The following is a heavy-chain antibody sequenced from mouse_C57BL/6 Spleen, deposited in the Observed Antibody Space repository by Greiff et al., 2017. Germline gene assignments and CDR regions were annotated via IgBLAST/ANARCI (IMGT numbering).Heavy chain of an antibody. CDR2: INPGSGGT. CDR1: GYAFTNYL. Sequence: QVQLQQSGAELVRPGTSVKVSCKASGYAFTNYLIEWVKQRPGQGLEWIGVINPGSGGTNYNEKFKGKATLTADKSSSTAYMQLSSLTSEDSAVYFSARSGGYDYGEDYFDYWGQGTTLTVSS. V-gene: IGHV1-54*01. J-gene: IGHJ2*01. CDR3: ARSGGYDYGEDYFDY. D-gene: IGHD2-4*01.